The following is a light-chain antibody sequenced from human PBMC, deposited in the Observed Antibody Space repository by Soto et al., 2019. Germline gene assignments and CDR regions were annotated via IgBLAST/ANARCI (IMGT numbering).Light chain of an antibody. Sequence: DIQMTQSPSSVSASVGDRVTITCRASQDINSRLAWYQQKPGKAPKLLTYFAFNLESGVPSRFIGSGSGTDFTLTITSLQPEDFATYYCQQADSLPRTFGGGTKVDIK. CDR3: QQADSLPRT. V-gene: IGKV1-12*01. CDR2: FAF. J-gene: IGKJ4*01. CDR1: QDINSR.